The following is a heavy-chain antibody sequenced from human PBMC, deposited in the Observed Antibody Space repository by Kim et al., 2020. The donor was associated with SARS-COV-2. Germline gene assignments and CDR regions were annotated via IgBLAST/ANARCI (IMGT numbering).Heavy chain of an antibody. Sequence: ASVKVSCKSSGYTFTTYGISWVRQAPGQGPEWMGWINGKNGNTKSAQKFKGRVTMTTDTSTSAAYMELWSLTSDDTAVYYCARDYCSSTSCDPGGYYY. CDR3: ARDYCSSTSCDPGGYYY. CDR1: GYTFTTYG. CDR2: INGKNGNT. V-gene: IGHV1-18*01. J-gene: IGHJ6*01. D-gene: IGHD2-2*01.